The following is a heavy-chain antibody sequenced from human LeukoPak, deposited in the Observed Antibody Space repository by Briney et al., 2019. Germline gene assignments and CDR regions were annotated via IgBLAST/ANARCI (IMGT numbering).Heavy chain of an antibody. D-gene: IGHD6-13*01. J-gene: IGHJ4*02. Sequence: GGSLRLSCAASGFTVSSNYMSWVRQAPGKGLEWVSVMSDSGVSSYYADSVKGRFTISGDNSKNTLYLQMNSLRAEDTAVYYCAKASAGSSWYLGDDYWGQGSLVTVSS. CDR2: MSDSGVSS. CDR1: GFTVSSNY. V-gene: IGHV3-23*01. CDR3: AKASAGSSWYLGDDY.